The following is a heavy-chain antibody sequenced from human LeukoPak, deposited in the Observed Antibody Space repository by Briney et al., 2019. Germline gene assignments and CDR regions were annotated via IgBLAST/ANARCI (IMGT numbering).Heavy chain of an antibody. V-gene: IGHV3-33*01. D-gene: IGHD4-17*01. CDR3: ARARAYGDLDY. CDR1: GFTFSSYG. CDR2: IWYDGSNK. Sequence: PGGSLRLSCAASGFTFSSYGMHWVRQAPGKGLEWVAVIWYDGSNKYYADSVKGRFTISRDNSKNTLYLQMNSLRAEDTAVYYCARARAYGDLDYWGQGTLVTVSS. J-gene: IGHJ4*02.